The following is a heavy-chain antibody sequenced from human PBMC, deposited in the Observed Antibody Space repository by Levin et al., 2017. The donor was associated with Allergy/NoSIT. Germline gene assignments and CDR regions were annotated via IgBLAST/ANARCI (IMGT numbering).Heavy chain of an antibody. D-gene: IGHD6-19*01. J-gene: IGHJ4*02. Sequence: GESLKISCAASGFSLSDYYMSWIRQAPGKGLEWVSYISSSGNSRNYADSVKGRFTISRDNAKNSLYLQMNSLRVEDTAVYYCVRDRGAVAPGYFDYWGQGTLVTVSS. V-gene: IGHV3-11*01. CDR1: GFSLSDYY. CDR2: ISSSGNSR. CDR3: VRDRGAVAPGYFDY.